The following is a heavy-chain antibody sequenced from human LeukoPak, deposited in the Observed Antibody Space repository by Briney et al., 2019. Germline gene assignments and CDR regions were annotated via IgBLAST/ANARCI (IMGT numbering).Heavy chain of an antibody. J-gene: IGHJ4*02. CDR1: GYRFTTYY. CDR3: ARAGYDYGDSFDY. CDR2: INPKSGNT. D-gene: IGHD4-17*01. V-gene: IGHV1-2*02. Sequence: ASVKVSCKASGYRFTTYYIHWVRQAPGQGLQWMGCINPKSGNTDFAQKFRGRVTMTSDTSTSRAYLEMRSLTSDDTAVYFRARAGYDYGDSFDYWGQGALVTVS.